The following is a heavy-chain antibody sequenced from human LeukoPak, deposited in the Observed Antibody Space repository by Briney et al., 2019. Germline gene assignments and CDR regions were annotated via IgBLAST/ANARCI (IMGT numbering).Heavy chain of an antibody. CDR1: GFTFSSYS. Sequence: GGSLRLSCAASGFTFSSYSMNWVRQAPGKGLEWVSYISSSSSTIYYADSVKGRFTISRDNAKNSLYLQMNSLRAEDTAVYYCARKYSYGSDYYYYYMDVWGKGTTVTVSS. J-gene: IGHJ6*03. CDR2: ISSSSSTI. CDR3: ARKYSYGSDYYYYYMDV. V-gene: IGHV3-48*01. D-gene: IGHD5-18*01.